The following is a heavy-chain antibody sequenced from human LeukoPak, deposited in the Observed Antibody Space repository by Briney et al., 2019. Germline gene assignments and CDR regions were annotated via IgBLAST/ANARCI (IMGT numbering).Heavy chain of an antibody. CDR3: VREVVSAGTGDY. Sequence: GGSLRLSCAASGFTFSSYAMSWVRQAPGKGLEWLSLITASSGTIHYADSVEGRFTVSRDNGKNSLYLQMNSLRVEDTGIYYCVREVVSAGTGDYWGQGALVTVSS. V-gene: IGHV3-48*01. CDR1: GFTFSSYA. J-gene: IGHJ4*02. CDR2: ITASSGTI. D-gene: IGHD6-13*01.